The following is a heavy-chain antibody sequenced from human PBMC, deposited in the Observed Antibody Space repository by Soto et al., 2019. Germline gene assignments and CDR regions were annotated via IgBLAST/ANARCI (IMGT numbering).Heavy chain of an antibody. CDR1: GYTFTSYD. V-gene: IGHV1-8*01. CDR3: AISECSGGSCYMLDY. CDR2: MSPNTGNT. D-gene: IGHD2-15*01. Sequence: ASVKVSCKASGYTFTSYDINWVRQAPGPGLEWMGWMSPNTGNTGQAQRFQGGLTMTRNTSISTAYMELTRLKSEDTAVYYCAISECSGGSCYMLDYWGQGTLVTVSS. J-gene: IGHJ4*02.